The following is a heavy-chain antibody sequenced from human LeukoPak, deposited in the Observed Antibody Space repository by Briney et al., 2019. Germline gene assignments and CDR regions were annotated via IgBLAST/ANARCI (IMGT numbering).Heavy chain of an antibody. CDR3: ARSLGVLWFGTLGPHWFDP. CDR1: GYTFTNYD. J-gene: IGHJ5*02. Sequence: GASVKVSCKASGYTFTNYDINWVRQAPGQGLEWMGWINTNTGNPTYAQGFTGRFVFSLDTSVSTAYLQISSLKAEDTAVYYCARSLGVLWFGTLGPHWFDPWGQGTLVTVSS. D-gene: IGHD3-10*01. V-gene: IGHV7-4-1*02. CDR2: INTNTGNP.